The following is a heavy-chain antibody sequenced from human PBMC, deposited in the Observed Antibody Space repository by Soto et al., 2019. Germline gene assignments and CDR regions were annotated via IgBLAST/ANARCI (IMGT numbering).Heavy chain of an antibody. Sequence: ETLSLTCAVYGGSFSGYYWSWIRQPPGKGREWIGEINHSGSTNYNPSLKSRVTISVDTSKNQFSLKLSSVTAADTAVYYCARGIFTMIVVVIRTWFDPWGQGTLVTVSS. J-gene: IGHJ5*02. D-gene: IGHD3-22*01. CDR1: GGSFSGYY. CDR2: INHSGST. CDR3: ARGIFTMIVVVIRTWFDP. V-gene: IGHV4-34*01.